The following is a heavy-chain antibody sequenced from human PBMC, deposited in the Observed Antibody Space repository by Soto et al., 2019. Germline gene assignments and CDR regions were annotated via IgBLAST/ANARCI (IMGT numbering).Heavy chain of an antibody. CDR3: ARDVAWYSSSALDY. Sequence: PGGSLRLSCAASGFTFSSYSMNWVRQAPGKGLEWVSYISSSSSTIYYADSVKGRFTISRDNAKNSLYLQMNSLRDEDTAVYYCARDVAWYSSSALDYWGQGTLVTVSS. D-gene: IGHD6-6*01. V-gene: IGHV3-48*02. J-gene: IGHJ4*02. CDR2: ISSSSSTI. CDR1: GFTFSSYS.